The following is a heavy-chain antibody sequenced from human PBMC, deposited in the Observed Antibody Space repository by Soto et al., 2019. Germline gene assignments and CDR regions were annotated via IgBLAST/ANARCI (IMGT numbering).Heavy chain of an antibody. CDR3: ARECGDSSFDY. Sequence: QVQLVESGGGVVQPGRSLRLSCAASGFTFSSYGMHWVRQAPGKGLEWVAVIWYDGSNKYYADSVKGRFTISRDNSKNTLYLQMNSLGAEDTAVYYCARECGDSSFDYWGQGTLVTVSS. J-gene: IGHJ4*02. CDR1: GFTFSSYG. CDR2: IWYDGSNK. V-gene: IGHV3-33*01. D-gene: IGHD6-13*01.